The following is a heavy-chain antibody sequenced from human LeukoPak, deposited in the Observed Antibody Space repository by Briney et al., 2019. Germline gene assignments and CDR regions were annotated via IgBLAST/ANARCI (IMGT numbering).Heavy chain of an antibody. Sequence: SETLSLTCTVSGGSISSGGYYWSWIRQHPGKGLEWIGYIYYSGSTYYNPSLKSRVTISVDTSKNQFSLKLSSVTAADTAVYCCARVETQGYYFDYWGQGTLVTVSS. CDR3: ARVETQGYYFDY. CDR1: GGSISSGGYY. J-gene: IGHJ4*02. D-gene: IGHD5-24*01. CDR2: IYYSGST. V-gene: IGHV4-31*03.